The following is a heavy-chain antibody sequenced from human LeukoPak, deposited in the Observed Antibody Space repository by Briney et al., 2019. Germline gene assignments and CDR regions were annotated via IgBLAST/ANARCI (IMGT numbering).Heavy chain of an antibody. CDR1: GFTFSSYW. CDR2: INGDGSST. V-gene: IGHV3-74*01. J-gene: IGHJ4*02. Sequence: GGSLRLSCAASGFTFSSYWMHWVRQAPGKGLVWVSRINGDGSSTAYADSVKGRFTISRDNSKNTLYLQMNSLRAEDTAVYYCAKQRHCSGGSCYPGGFDYWGQGTLVTVSS. CDR3: AKQRHCSGGSCYPGGFDY. D-gene: IGHD2-15*01.